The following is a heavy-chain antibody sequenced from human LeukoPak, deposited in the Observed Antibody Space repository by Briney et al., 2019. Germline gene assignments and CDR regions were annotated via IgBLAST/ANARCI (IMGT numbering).Heavy chain of an antibody. J-gene: IGHJ4*02. CDR1: GFTFSSYA. D-gene: IGHD4-17*01. Sequence: GGPLRLSCAASGFTFSSYAMHWVRQAPGKGLEWVAVISYDGSNKYYADSVKGRFTISRDNSKNTLYLQMNSLRAEDTAVYYCAKEGMTTVTTLDYWGQGTLVTVSS. CDR3: AKEGMTTVTTLDY. V-gene: IGHV3-30*04. CDR2: ISYDGSNK.